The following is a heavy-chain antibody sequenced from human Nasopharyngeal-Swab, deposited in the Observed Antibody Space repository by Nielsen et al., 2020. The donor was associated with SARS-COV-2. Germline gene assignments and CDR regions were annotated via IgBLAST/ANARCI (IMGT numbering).Heavy chain of an antibody. V-gene: IGHV3-11*05. CDR2: ISSSSSYT. J-gene: IGHJ4*02. Sequence: GESLKISCAASGFTFSDYYMSWIRQAPGKGLEWVSYISSSSSYTNYADSVKGRFTISRDNAKNSLYLQMNSLRAEDTAVYYCAGDKDGFDYWGQGTLVTVSS. CDR1: GFTFSDYY. CDR3: AGDKDGFDY.